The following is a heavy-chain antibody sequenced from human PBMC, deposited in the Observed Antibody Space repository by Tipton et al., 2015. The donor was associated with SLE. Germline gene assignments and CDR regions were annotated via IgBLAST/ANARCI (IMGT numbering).Heavy chain of an antibody. V-gene: IGHV4-38-2*02. J-gene: IGHJ3*02. CDR3: GRGVEMATIGALDI. D-gene: IGHD5-24*01. CDR1: GYSISSGHY. Sequence: TLSLTCTVSGYSISSGHYWGWFRQPPGKGLEWIGSLFHSGITYYNPSLKSRVTMSVGTSNNQFSLRLDSVTAAETAVYYCGRGVEMATIGALDIWGQGTMVTVSS. CDR2: LFHSGIT.